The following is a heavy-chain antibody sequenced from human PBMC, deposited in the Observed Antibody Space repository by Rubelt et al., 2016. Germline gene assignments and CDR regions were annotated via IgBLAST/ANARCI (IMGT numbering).Heavy chain of an antibody. Sequence: VQGKGLEWVSYISSSGSTIYYADSVKGRFTISRDNAKNSLYLQMNSLRAEDTAVYYCARDLDPIFGAVIPQHPLFDYWGQGTLVTVSS. D-gene: IGHD3-3*01. V-gene: IGHV3-11*04. J-gene: IGHJ4*02. CDR2: ISSSGSTI. CDR3: ARDLDPIFGAVIPQHPLFDY.